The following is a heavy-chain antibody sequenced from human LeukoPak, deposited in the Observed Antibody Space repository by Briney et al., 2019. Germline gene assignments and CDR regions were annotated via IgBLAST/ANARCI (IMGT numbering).Heavy chain of an antibody. J-gene: IGHJ4*02. CDR1: GFTFSSYA. CDR3: AKFGSGYPYSSFDY. Sequence: PGGSLRLSCAASGFTFSSYAMSWVRQAPGKGLEGVSAITTGGDSTYEADSVKGRFTISRDDSKNTLYLQMNSLSAEDTAVYYCAKFGSGYPYSSFDYWGQGTLVTVSS. V-gene: IGHV3-23*01. CDR2: ITTGGDST. D-gene: IGHD6-13*01.